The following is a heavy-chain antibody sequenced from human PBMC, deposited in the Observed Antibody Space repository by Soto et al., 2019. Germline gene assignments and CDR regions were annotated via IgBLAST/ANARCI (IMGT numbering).Heavy chain of an antibody. CDR1: GFTFSDYY. Sequence: PXGSLRLSCSASGFTFSDYYMSWIRQAPGKGLEWVSYIISSGSTISYADSVKGRFTISRDNAKNSLYLQMNSLRAEDTAVYYCARDFLGSGGDYYYGMDVSGQGTTATVSS. CDR3: ARDFLGSGGDYYYGMDV. V-gene: IGHV3-11*01. CDR2: IISSGSTI. D-gene: IGHD3-10*01. J-gene: IGHJ6*02.